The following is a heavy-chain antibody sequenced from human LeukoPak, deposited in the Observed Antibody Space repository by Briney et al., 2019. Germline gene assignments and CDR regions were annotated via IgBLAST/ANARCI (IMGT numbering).Heavy chain of an antibody. CDR2: IIPIFGTA. J-gene: IGHJ6*02. CDR1: GGTFSSYA. D-gene: IGHD6-13*01. CDR3: ARDREYSYSSRNTYGMDV. Sequence: SVKVSCKASGGTFSSYAISWLRQAPGQGLEWMGGIIPIFGTANYAQKFQGRVTITADESTSTAYMELSSLRSEDTAVYYCARDREYSYSSRNTYGMDVWGQGTTVTVSS. V-gene: IGHV1-69*13.